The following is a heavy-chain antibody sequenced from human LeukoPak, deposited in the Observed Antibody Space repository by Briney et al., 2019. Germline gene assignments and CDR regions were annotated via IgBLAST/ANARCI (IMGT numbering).Heavy chain of an antibody. CDR3: ARGGLDHAYDI. CDR2: VHSGGVSA. Sequence: PGGSLRLSCVASGVTFTNYWMHWVRQAPGKGLMWVSRVHSGGVSAIYADSVKGRFTVSRDNTKNSVYLQMSSLRADGTGVYYCARGGLDHAYDIWGQGTMVTVSS. D-gene: IGHD6-19*01. V-gene: IGHV3-74*01. CDR1: GVTFTNYW. J-gene: IGHJ3*02.